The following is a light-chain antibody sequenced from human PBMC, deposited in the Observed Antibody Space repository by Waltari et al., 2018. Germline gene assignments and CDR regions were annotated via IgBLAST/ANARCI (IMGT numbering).Light chain of an antibody. CDR3: QSFDSNVRGGVV. Sequence: QSILTQPTSVSGAPGQRVTISCTGSSSNIGAGHDVHWYQAFPGTAPKLLINGNHNRPSGVPDRVSGSKSGSSASLAINGLQAEDEADYDQSFDSNVRGGVVFGGGTKVTVL. CDR2: GNH. J-gene: IGLJ3*02. V-gene: IGLV1-40*01. CDR1: SSNIGAGHD.